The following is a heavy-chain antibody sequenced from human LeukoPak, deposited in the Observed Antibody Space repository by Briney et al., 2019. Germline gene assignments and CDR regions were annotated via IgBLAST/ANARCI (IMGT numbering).Heavy chain of an antibody. CDR3: AKDSGGYLSSYYYGMDV. Sequence: PGGSLRLSCAASGFTFSNYGMNWVRQAPGKGPEWVSSITSRSSYIYYADSMKGRFTISRDNSKNSLYLQMNSLRTEDTALYYCAKDSGGYLSSYYYGMDVWGQGTTVTVSS. D-gene: IGHD3-10*01. V-gene: IGHV3-21*04. CDR1: GFTFSNYG. J-gene: IGHJ6*02. CDR2: ITSRSSYI.